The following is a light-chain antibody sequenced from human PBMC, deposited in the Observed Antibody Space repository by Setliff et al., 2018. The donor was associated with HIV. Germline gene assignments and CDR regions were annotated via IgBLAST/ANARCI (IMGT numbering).Light chain of an antibody. V-gene: IGLV1-51*01. J-gene: IGLJ2*01. Sequence: QSVLTQPPSVSAAPGQKITISCSGSSSNIGNNYLYWYQQFPGTAPKLLIVDNDMRPSGIPDRFSGSKSGTSATLGITGLQTGDEADYYCGTWDSSLSAGVFGGGTKVTVL. CDR1: SSNIGNNY. CDR3: GTWDSSLSAGV. CDR2: DND.